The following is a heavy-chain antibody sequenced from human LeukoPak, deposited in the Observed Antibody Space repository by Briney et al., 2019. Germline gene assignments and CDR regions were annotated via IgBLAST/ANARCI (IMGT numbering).Heavy chain of an antibody. Sequence: PGRSLRPSCAASGFTFSSYAMHWVRQAPGKGLEWVAVISYDGSNKYYADSAKGRFTISRDNSKNTLYLQMNSLRAEDTAVYYCAREMATSPDAFDIWGQGTMVTVSS. V-gene: IGHV3-30-3*01. CDR1: GFTFSSYA. D-gene: IGHD5-24*01. CDR2: ISYDGSNK. CDR3: AREMATSPDAFDI. J-gene: IGHJ3*02.